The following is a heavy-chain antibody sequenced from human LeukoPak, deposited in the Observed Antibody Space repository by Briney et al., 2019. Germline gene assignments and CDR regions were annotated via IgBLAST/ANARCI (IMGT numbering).Heavy chain of an antibody. V-gene: IGHV4-34*01. CDR3: ASDPTNCSGGSCYIAYFDY. J-gene: IGHJ4*02. Sequence: SETLSLTCDVYGGSFSGHYWSWIRQFPGKGLEWIGEINHSGSTNYNPSLTSRVTISVDTSKNQFSLKLSSVTAADTAVYYCASDPTNCSGGSCYIAYFDYWGQGTLVTVSS. CDR1: GGSFSGHY. CDR2: INHSGST. D-gene: IGHD2-15*01.